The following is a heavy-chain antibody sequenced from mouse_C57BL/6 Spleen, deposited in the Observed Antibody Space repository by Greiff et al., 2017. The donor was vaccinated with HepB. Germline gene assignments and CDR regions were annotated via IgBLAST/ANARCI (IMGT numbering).Heavy chain of an antibody. CDR1: GFNIKDDY. Sequence: EVQGVESGAELVRPGASVKLSCTASGFNIKDDYMHWVKQRPEQGLEWIGWIDPENGDTEYASKFQGKATITADTSSNTAYLQLSSLTSEDTAVYYCTTDALDRTTFAYWGQGTLVTVSA. J-gene: IGHJ3*01. D-gene: IGHD3-2*01. CDR2: IDPENGDT. V-gene: IGHV14-4*01. CDR3: TTDALDRTTFAY.